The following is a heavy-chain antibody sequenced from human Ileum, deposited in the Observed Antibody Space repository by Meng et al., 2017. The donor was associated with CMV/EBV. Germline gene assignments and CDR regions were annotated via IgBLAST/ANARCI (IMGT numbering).Heavy chain of an antibody. D-gene: IGHD2-21*01. J-gene: IGHJ4*02. V-gene: IGHV3-11*04. CDR1: GFTFRDYH. Sequence: CVASGFTFRDYHMSWIRQAPWKGLEWVSYISSSGRTKYYADSVKGRFTISRDNARTSLHLQMDTLRAEDTAMYYCARRACGSDCSEDFWGQGILVTVSS. CDR2: ISSSGRTK. CDR3: ARRACGSDCSEDF.